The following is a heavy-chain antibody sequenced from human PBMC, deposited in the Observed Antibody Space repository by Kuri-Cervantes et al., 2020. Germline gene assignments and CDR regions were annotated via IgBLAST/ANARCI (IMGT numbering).Heavy chain of an antibody. D-gene: IGHD6-19*01. CDR2: INHSGST. Sequence: ESLKISCAVYGGSFSGYYWSWIRQPPGKGLEWSGEINHSGSTNYNPSLKSRVTISVDKSKNQFSLKLSSVTAADTAVYYCARSFLRIAVAGTDEYYFDYWGQGTLVTVSS. CDR1: GGSFSGYY. CDR3: ARSFLRIAVAGTDEYYFDY. J-gene: IGHJ4*02. V-gene: IGHV4-34*01.